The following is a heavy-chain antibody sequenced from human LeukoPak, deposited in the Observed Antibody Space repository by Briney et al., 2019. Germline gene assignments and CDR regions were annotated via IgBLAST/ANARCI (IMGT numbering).Heavy chain of an antibody. J-gene: IGHJ4*02. V-gene: IGHV4-39*07. D-gene: IGHD2-21*01. CDR2: IYYSGST. Sequence: SETLSLTCTVSGGSISSSSYYWGWIRQPPGKGVEWIGSIYYSGSTYYNPSLKSRVTISVDTSKNQFSLKLTFVTAADTAFYFCARENVVAQGTFDYWGQGALVTVSS. CDR1: GGSISSSSYY. CDR3: ARENVVAQGTFDY.